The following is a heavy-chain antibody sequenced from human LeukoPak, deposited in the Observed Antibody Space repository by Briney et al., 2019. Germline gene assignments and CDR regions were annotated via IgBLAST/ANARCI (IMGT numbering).Heavy chain of an antibody. J-gene: IGHJ4*02. D-gene: IGHD2-15*01. V-gene: IGHV3-21*01. Sequence: GGSLRLSCAASGFTFSSYSMNWVRQAPGKGLEWVSSISSSRSHIYYADSVKGRFTISRDNAKNSLYLQMNSLRAEDTAVYYCARATRGVASDFDYWGQGTLVTVSS. CDR2: ISSSRSHI. CDR3: ARATRGVASDFDY. CDR1: GFTFSSYS.